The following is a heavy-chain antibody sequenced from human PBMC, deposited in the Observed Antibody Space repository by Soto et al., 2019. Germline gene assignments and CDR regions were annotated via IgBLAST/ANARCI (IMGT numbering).Heavy chain of an antibody. D-gene: IGHD3-22*01. V-gene: IGHV1-69*12. Sequence: QVQLVQSGAEVKKPGSSVKVSCKASGGTFSSYAISWVRQAPGQGLEWMGGIIPIFGTANYAQKFQGRVTITADESTSTAYMELSSRRSEDTAVYYCARAWDYYDSSGYSLLRYWGQGTLVTVSS. CDR1: GGTFSSYA. CDR3: ARAWDYYDSSGYSLLRY. J-gene: IGHJ4*02. CDR2: IIPIFGTA.